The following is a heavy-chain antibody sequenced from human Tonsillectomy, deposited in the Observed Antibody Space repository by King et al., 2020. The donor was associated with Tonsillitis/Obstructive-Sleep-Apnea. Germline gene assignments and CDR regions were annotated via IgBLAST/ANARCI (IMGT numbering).Heavy chain of an antibody. CDR3: ARDHFMDV. Sequence: VQLVESGGGVVQPGRSLRLSCAAPGFTFRSYVMHWIRQAPGRGLEWVAFISHDGRKKYYADSVKGRFTISRDNSKNTLYLQVSSLRAEDTAVYYCARDHFMDVWGKGTPVTVSS. CDR2: ISHDGRKK. V-gene: IGHV3-30*15. CDR1: GFTFRSYV. J-gene: IGHJ6*03.